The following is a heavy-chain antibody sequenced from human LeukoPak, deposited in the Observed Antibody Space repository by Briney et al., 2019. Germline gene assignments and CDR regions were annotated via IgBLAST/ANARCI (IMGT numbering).Heavy chain of an antibody. J-gene: IGHJ6*02. Sequence: ASVKVSCKASGYTFTGYYMHWVRQAPGQGLEWMGRINPNSGGTNYAQKFQGRVTMTRDTSISTAYMELSRLRSDDTAVYYCARSACTNGVCYDIYYYGMDVWGQGTTVTVSS. CDR2: INPNSGGT. CDR3: ARSACTNGVCYDIYYYGMDV. D-gene: IGHD2-8*01. V-gene: IGHV1-2*06. CDR1: GYTFTGYY.